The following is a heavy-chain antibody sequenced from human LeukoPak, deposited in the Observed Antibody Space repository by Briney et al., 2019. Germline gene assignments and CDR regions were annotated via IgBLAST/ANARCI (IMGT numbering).Heavy chain of an antibody. CDR2: IYSGGST. CDR1: GFTFSDYY. V-gene: IGHV3-53*04. Sequence: GGSLRLSCAASGFTFSDYYMSWIRQAPGKGLEWVSVIYSGGSTYYADSVKGRFTISRHNSKNTLYLQMNSLRAEDTAVYYCARASRYTYYYDSSGPGGAFDIWGQGTMVTVSS. CDR3: ARASRYTYYYDSSGPGGAFDI. D-gene: IGHD3-22*01. J-gene: IGHJ3*02.